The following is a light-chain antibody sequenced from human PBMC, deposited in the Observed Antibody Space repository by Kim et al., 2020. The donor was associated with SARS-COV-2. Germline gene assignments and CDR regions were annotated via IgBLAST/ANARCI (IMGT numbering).Light chain of an antibody. V-gene: IGLV3-21*04. Sequence: PGKTAISPCGGEDIESQSVHWCQQKPGQAPVLVIQNDRDRPSGISGRFSGSNSGNTATLAISRVEAGDEADYFCQVWDSTSEHPWVFGGGTKLTVL. CDR1: DIESQS. J-gene: IGLJ3*02. CDR3: QVWDSTSEHPWV. CDR2: NDR.